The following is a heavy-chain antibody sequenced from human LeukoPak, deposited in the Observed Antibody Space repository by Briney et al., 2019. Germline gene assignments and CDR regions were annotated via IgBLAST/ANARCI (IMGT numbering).Heavy chain of an antibody. CDR1: GFTFSSYA. Sequence: GGSLRLSCAASGFTFSSYAMHWVRQAPGKGLEYVSAISSNGGSTYYANSVKGRFTISRDNSKNTLYLQMGSLRAEDMAVYYCARDRVTMVRGVMDYWGQGTLVTVSS. V-gene: IGHV3-64*01. J-gene: IGHJ4*02. D-gene: IGHD3-10*01. CDR3: ARDRVTMVRGVMDY. CDR2: ISSNGGST.